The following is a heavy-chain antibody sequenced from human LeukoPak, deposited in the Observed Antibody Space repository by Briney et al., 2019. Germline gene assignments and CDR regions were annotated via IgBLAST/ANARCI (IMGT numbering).Heavy chain of an antibody. D-gene: IGHD2-15*01. CDR2: IYTSGST. CDR1: GGSISSYY. CDR3: ARDHCSGGSCYFPLDY. V-gene: IGHV4-4*07. J-gene: IGHJ4*02. Sequence: SETLSLTCTVSGGSISSYYWSWFRQPAGKGLEWIGRIYTSGSTNYNPYLKSRVTMSVDTSKNQFSLKLSSVTAADTAVYYCARDHCSGGSCYFPLDYWGQGTLVTVSS.